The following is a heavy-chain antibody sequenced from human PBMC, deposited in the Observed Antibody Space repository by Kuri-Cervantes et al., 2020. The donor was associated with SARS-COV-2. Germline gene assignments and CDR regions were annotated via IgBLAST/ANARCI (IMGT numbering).Heavy chain of an antibody. Sequence: ASVKVSCKASGYTFSTYDINWVRQASGQGLEWMGWMNPDTGNSGYAQNFRGRVTMTEDTSTDTAYMELSSLRSEDTAVYYCATRGSGEQLDGGYYYMDVWGKGTTVTVSS. D-gene: IGHD6-13*01. J-gene: IGHJ6*03. CDR1: GYTFSTYD. CDR3: ATRGSGEQLDGGYYYMDV. V-gene: IGHV1-8*02. CDR2: MNPDTGNS.